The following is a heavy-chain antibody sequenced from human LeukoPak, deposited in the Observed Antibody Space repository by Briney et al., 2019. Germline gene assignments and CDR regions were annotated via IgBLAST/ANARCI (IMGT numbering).Heavy chain of an antibody. D-gene: IGHD6-13*01. J-gene: IGHJ4*02. V-gene: IGHV1-2*02. Sequence: ASVKVSCKASGYTFTSYAMHWVRQAPGQGLEWMGWINPNSGGTNYAQKFQGRVTMTRDTSISTAYMELSRLRSDDTAVYYCARDLSEQQLVRLLDYWGQGTLVTVSS. CDR1: GYTFTSYA. CDR2: INPNSGGT. CDR3: ARDLSEQQLVRLLDY.